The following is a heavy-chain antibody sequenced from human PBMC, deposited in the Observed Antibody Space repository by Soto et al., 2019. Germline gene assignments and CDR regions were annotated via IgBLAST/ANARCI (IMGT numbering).Heavy chain of an antibody. CDR2: IYSGGST. Sequence: PGGSLRLSCAASGFTISSTYMSWVRQAPGKGLEWVSVIYSGGSTYYADSVKGRFTISRDNSKNTLYLQMNSLRAEDTAVYYCARSGYSYGPFDYWGQGTLVTVSS. J-gene: IGHJ4*02. CDR1: GFTISSTY. D-gene: IGHD5-18*01. CDR3: ARSGYSYGPFDY. V-gene: IGHV3-53*01.